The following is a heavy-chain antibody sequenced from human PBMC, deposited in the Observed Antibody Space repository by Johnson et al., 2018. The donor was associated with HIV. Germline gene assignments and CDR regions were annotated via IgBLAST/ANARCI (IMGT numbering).Heavy chain of an antibody. CDR3: AKGQSSGYPKDAFDI. J-gene: IGHJ3*02. V-gene: IGHV3-33*06. Sequence: QVQLVESGGGVVQPGRSLRLSCAASGFTFSSYGMHWVRQAPGKGLEWVAVIWYDASNKYYADSVKGRFTISRYNSKNTLYLQMNSLRAEETAVYYCAKGQSSGYPKDAFDIWGQGTMVIVSS. D-gene: IGHD3-22*01. CDR2: IWYDASNK. CDR1: GFTFSSYG.